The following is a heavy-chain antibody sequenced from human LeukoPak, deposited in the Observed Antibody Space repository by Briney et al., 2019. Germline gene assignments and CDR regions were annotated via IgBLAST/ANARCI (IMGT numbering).Heavy chain of an antibody. Sequence: KPSETLSLTCTVSGGSISSYYWSWIRQPAGKGLEWIGRIYTSGSTNYNPSLKSRVTMSVDTSKNQFSLKLSSVTAADTAVYYCARLLWFGESDNWFDPWGQGTLVTVSS. V-gene: IGHV4-4*07. D-gene: IGHD3-10*01. CDR3: ARLLWFGESDNWFDP. J-gene: IGHJ5*02. CDR2: IYTSGST. CDR1: GGSISSYY.